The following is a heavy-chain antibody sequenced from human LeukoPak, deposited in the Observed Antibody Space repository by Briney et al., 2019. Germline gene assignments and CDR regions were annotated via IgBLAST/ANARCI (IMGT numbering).Heavy chain of an antibody. CDR1: GYTFTGYY. V-gene: IGHV1-2*02. Sequence: AAVKVSCKASGYTFTGYYMHWVRQAPGQGLEWMGWINPNSGGTNYAQKFQGRVTMTRDTSISTAYMELSRLRSDDTAVYYCARFGGSSWYWDYWGQGTLVTVSS. D-gene: IGHD6-13*01. CDR3: ARFGGSSWYWDY. CDR2: INPNSGGT. J-gene: IGHJ4*02.